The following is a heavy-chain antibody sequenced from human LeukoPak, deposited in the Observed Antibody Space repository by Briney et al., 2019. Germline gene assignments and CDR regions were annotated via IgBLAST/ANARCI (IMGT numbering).Heavy chain of an antibody. J-gene: IGHJ1*01. CDR2: ISASGVMT. CDR3: ARGGAYYYDSSGPEGYFQH. V-gene: IGHV3-48*03. Sequence: WVRQAPGKGLEWVSSISASGVMTYYADSVKGRFTISRDNAKNSLYLQMNSLRAEDTAVYYCARGGAYYYDSSGPEGYFQHWGQGTLVTVSS. D-gene: IGHD3-22*01.